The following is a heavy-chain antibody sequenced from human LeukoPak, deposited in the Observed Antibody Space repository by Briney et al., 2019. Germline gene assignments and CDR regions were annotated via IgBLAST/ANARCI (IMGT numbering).Heavy chain of an antibody. CDR3: ARRGFSTYYYDSSGYRTFDY. D-gene: IGHD3-22*01. CDR2: INHSGST. Sequence: SETLSLTCAVYGGSFSGYYWSWIRQPPGKGLEWIGEINHSGSTNYNPSLKSRVTISVDTSKNQFSLKLSSVTAADTAVYYCARRGFSTYYYDSSGYRTFDYWGQGALVTVSS. V-gene: IGHV4-34*01. J-gene: IGHJ4*02. CDR1: GGSFSGYY.